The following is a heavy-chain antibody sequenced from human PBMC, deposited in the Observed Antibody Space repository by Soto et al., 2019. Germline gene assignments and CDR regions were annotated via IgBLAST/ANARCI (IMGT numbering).Heavy chain of an antibody. CDR2: IYWDDDK. D-gene: IGHD4-17*01. CDR3: AHRPPYGDAPYFQH. V-gene: IGHV2-5*02. J-gene: IGHJ1*01. CDR1: GFSLSTSGVG. Sequence: QITLKESGPTLVKPTQTLTLTCTFSGFSLSTSGVGVGWIRQPPGKALEWLALIYWDDDKRYSPSLKSRLTITKDTSKNQLVLTMTNMDPVDTAISYCAHRPPYGDAPYFQHWGQGTLVTASA.